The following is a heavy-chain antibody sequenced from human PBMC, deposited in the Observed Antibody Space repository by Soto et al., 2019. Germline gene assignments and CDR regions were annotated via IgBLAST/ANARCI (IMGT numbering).Heavy chain of an antibody. CDR1: GFTFSSYG. D-gene: IGHD1-7*01. CDR3: AKDRRAGGNYGFYSDF. V-gene: IGHV3-23*01. CDR2: SSATGAGT. Sequence: GGSLRLSCAASGFTFSSYGMTWFRQAPGKGLEWVSFSSATGAGTYYADSVKGRFTISRDNSKNTLYLQMSSLRADDTAVYYCAKDRRAGGNYGFYSDFWGQGALVTVSS. J-gene: IGHJ4*02.